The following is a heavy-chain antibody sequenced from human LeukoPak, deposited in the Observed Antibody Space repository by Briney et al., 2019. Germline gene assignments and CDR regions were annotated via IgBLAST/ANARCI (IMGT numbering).Heavy chain of an antibody. CDR1: GYTFTSYD. Sequence: ASVKVSCKASGYTFTSYDINWVRQATGQGLEWMGWMNPNSGNTNYAQKLQGRVTMTTDTSTSTAYMELRSLRSDDTAVYYCARDDIVVVPAAIRGYYYYGMDVWGQGTTVTVSS. J-gene: IGHJ6*02. CDR2: MNPNSGNT. D-gene: IGHD2-2*02. CDR3: ARDDIVVVPAAIRGYYYYGMDV. V-gene: IGHV1-18*01.